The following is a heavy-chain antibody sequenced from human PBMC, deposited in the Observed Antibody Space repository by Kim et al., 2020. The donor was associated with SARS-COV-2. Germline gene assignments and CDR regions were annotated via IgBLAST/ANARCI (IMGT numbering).Heavy chain of an antibody. CDR3: SRNTPAATYSFDY. J-gene: IGHJ4*02. CDR1: GFTFSSYA. CDR2: ISYDGSNK. D-gene: IGHD2-15*01. Sequence: GGSLRLSCAASGFTFSSYAMHWVRQAPGKGLEWVAVISYDGSNKYYADSVKGRFTISRDNSKNTLYLQMNSLRAEDTAVYYCSRNTPAATYSFDYWCQGT. V-gene: IGHV3-30*04.